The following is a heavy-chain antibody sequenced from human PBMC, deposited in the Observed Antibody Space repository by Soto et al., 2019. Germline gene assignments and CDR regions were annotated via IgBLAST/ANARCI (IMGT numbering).Heavy chain of an antibody. CDR3: VRRIGNSWLDS. V-gene: IGHV6-1*01. Sequence: VQLQQSGPGLVKPSQTLSLTCAISGDSVSSNHATWDWIRQSPSIGLEWLGRTYYRSKWYYDYALSVKSRITIHPDTSNNQLSLQLNSVTPYATAVYYCVRRIGNSWLDSWGQGTLVNVSS. CDR2: TYYRSKWYY. D-gene: IGHD1-26*01. J-gene: IGHJ5*01. CDR1: GDSVSSNHAT.